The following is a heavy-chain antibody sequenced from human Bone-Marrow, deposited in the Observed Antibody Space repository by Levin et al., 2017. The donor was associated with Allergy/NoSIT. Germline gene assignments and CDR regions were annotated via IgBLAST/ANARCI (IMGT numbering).Heavy chain of an antibody. CDR2: INEDGRER. CDR1: GFTLSSDW. Sequence: GGSLRLSCIGSGFTLSSDWMHWVRQVPGKGLVWVSRINEDGRERNYADFVRGRFTISRDDAKNTLYLQMNSLTDEDTALYYCAIVVASKAYSFDIWGRGTMVTVFS. V-gene: IGHV3-74*01. J-gene: IGHJ3*02. CDR3: AIVVASKAYSFDI. D-gene: IGHD5-12*01.